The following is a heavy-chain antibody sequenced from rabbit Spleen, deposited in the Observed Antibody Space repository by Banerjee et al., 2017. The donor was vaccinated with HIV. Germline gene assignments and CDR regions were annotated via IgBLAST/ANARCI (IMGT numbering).Heavy chain of an antibody. CDR3: ARDTASSFSSYGMDL. CDR2: MNSGGNI. V-gene: IGHV1S45*01. J-gene: IGHJ6*01. Sequence: QEQLTETGGGLVQPGGSLTLSCKASGIDFTKYYITWVRQAPGKGPEWIGYMNSGGNIYYASWVNGRFTISKTSSTTVTLQMTSLTVADTATYFCARDTASSFSSYGMDLWGQGTLVTVS. CDR1: GIDFTKYY. D-gene: IGHD8-1*01.